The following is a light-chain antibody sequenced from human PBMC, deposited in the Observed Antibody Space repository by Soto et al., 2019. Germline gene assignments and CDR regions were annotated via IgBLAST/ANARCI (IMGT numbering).Light chain of an antibody. J-gene: IGLJ1*01. CDR2: EVT. Sequence: QSALTQPPSVSGSPGQSVTISCTGTSSDVGSYNRVSWYQQSPGTAPKLMIYEVTNRPSGVPDRFSGSKSGNTASLTISGLQAEDEADYYFSSYTSSSTYVFGTGTKVTVL. CDR3: SSYTSSSTYV. V-gene: IGLV2-18*02. CDR1: SSDVGSYNR.